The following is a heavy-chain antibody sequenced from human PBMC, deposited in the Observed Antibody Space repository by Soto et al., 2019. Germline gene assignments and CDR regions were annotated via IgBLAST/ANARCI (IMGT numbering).Heavy chain of an antibody. CDR2: IYPGDSDT. V-gene: IGHV5-51*01. D-gene: IGHD6-13*01. Sequence: GESLRISCKASGYTFSTYWIDWVRQMPGKGLEWMGIIYPGDSDTRYSPSFQGQVTISADKSISTAYLQWSSLKASDTAMYYCARHHGSPVYYYGMDVWGQGTTVTVSS. CDR1: GYTFSTYW. CDR3: ARHHGSPVYYYGMDV. J-gene: IGHJ6*02.